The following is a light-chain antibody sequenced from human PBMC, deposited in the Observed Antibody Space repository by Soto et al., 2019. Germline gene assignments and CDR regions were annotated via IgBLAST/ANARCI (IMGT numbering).Light chain of an antibody. CDR2: GAS. CDR3: QQYNNWLWT. Sequence: EIVMTQSPATLSVSPGERATLSCRASQNISSNLAWYQQKPGQAPRVLIDGASNRATGIPARFSGSGSGTEFTLTISSLQCEDFAVYYCQQYNNWLWTFGQGTKVEIK. J-gene: IGKJ1*01. V-gene: IGKV3-15*01. CDR1: QNISSN.